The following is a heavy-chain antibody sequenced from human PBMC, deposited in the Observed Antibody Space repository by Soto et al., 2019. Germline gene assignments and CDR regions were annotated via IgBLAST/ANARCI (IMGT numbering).Heavy chain of an antibody. Sequence: SETLSLTCAVSGSSISSGGYSWSWIRQPPGKGLEWIGYIYHSGSTYYNPSLKSRVTISVDRSKNQFSLKLSSVTAADTAVYYCARAWATVTYFDYWGQGTLVTVSS. V-gene: IGHV4-30-2*01. D-gene: IGHD4-17*01. J-gene: IGHJ4*02. CDR3: ARAWATVTYFDY. CDR2: IYHSGST. CDR1: GSSISSGGYS.